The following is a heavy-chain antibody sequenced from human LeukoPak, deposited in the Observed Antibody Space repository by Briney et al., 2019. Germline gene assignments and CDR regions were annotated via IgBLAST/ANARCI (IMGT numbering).Heavy chain of an antibody. V-gene: IGHV3-21*01. CDR3: ARNADGGKDDDY. CDR1: GFTFSSYS. CDR2: ISSSSSYI. Sequence: RGSLRLSCAASGFTFSSYSMNWVRQAPGKGLEWVSSISSSSSYIYYADSVKGRFTISRDNAKNSLYLQMNSLRAEDTAVYYCARNADGGKDDDYWGQGTLVTVSS. D-gene: IGHD4-23*01. J-gene: IGHJ4*02.